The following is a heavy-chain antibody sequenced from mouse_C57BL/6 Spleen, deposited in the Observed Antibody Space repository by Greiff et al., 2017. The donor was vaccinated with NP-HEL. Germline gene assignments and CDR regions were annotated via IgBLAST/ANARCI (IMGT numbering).Heavy chain of an antibody. D-gene: IGHD3-2*02. CDR1: GYTFTDYE. CDR2: IDPETGGT. CDR3: TSSDSSRAWFAY. V-gene: IGHV1-15*01. Sequence: VKLVESGAELVRPGASVTLSCKASGYTFTDYEMHWVKQTPVHGLEWIGAIDPETGGTAYNQKFKGKAILTADKSSSTAYMELRSLTSEDSAVYYCTSSDSSRAWFAYWGQGTLVTVSA. J-gene: IGHJ3*01.